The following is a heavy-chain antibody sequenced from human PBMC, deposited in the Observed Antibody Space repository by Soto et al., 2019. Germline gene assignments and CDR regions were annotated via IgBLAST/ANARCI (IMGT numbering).Heavy chain of an antibody. V-gene: IGHV4-61*01. J-gene: IGHJ6*02. Sequence: TSETLSLTCTVSGGSISSSSYYWSWIRQPPGKGLEWIGYIYYSGSTNYNPSLKSRVTISVDTSKSQFSLKLSSVTAADTAVYYRARDGGTFDYYYYGMDVWGQGTTVTVSS. CDR3: ARDGGTFDYYYYGMDV. CDR1: GGSISSSSYY. CDR2: IYYSGST. D-gene: IGHD1-26*01.